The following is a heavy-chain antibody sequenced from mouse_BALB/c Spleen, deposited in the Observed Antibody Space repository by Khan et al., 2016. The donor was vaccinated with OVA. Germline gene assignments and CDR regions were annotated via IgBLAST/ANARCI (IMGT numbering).Heavy chain of an antibody. D-gene: IGHD2-4*01. CDR3: ARNYDYDEGLAY. CDR2: IWSGGST. J-gene: IGHJ3*01. Sequence: QVQLKESGPGLVQPSQSLSITCTVSGFSLTTYGVHWVRQSPGKGLEWLGMIWSGGSTDYNAAFISRLSISKDNSKSQVFFKMNSLQPNDTAIYCCARNYDYDEGLAYWGQGTLVTVSA. CDR1: GFSLTTYG. V-gene: IGHV2-2*02.